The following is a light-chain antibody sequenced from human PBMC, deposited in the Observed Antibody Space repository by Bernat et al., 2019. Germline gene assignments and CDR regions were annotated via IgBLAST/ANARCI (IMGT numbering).Light chain of an antibody. V-gene: IGLV3-1*01. Sequence: SYELTQPPSVSVSPGQTASITCSGDKLGSKYTCWYQQKPGQSPVVVIYQDDKRPSGIPERFSGSHSGNTATLTISGAQAMDEADYYCQAWDSSTGVFGGGTELTVL. CDR2: QDD. CDR3: QAWDSSTGV. J-gene: IGLJ3*02. CDR1: KLGSKY.